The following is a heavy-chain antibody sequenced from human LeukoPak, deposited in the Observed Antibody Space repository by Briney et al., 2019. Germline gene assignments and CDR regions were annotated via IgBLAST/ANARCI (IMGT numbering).Heavy chain of an antibody. CDR3: ARRTIAGTIGLYYFDH. V-gene: IGHV5-51*01. D-gene: IGHD1-20*01. CDR2: IYPGDSDA. Sequence: GESLKISCKCSGYSFPTYWIGWVRQRPGKGLEWWGIIYPGDSDARYSPSFQGQVTISADKSISTAYLQWSSLKASDTAMYYCARRTIAGTIGLYYFDHWGQGTLVTVSS. J-gene: IGHJ4*02. CDR1: GYSFPTYW.